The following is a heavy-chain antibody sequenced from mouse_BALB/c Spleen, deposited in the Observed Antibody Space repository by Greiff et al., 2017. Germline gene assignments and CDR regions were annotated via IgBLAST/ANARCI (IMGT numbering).Heavy chain of an antibody. Sequence: QVQLQQSGAELVKPGASVKLSCKASGYTFTSYYMYWVKQRPGQGLEWIGEINPSNGGTNFNEKFKSKATLTVDKSSSTAYMQLSSLTSEDSAVYCCTRFRYDYDNAMDYWGQGTSVTVSS. V-gene: IGHV1S81*02. D-gene: IGHD2-4*01. CDR3: TRFRYDYDNAMDY. J-gene: IGHJ4*01. CDR1: GYTFTSYY. CDR2: INPSNGGT.